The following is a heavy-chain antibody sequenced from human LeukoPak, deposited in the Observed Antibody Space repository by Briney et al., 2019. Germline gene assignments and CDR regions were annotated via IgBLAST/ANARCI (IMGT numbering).Heavy chain of an antibody. CDR3: ARVPGTYSSSWKYFQH. J-gene: IGHJ1*01. Sequence: SGTLSLTCAVSGGSISTDNWWTWVRQPPGKGLEWIGEVYHRGSTNYNPSLKSRVTISVDKSKNQFSLKLTSVTAADTAVYYCARVPGTYSSSWKYFQHWGQGTLVTVSS. D-gene: IGHD6-13*01. V-gene: IGHV4-4*02. CDR1: GGSISTDNW. CDR2: VYHRGST.